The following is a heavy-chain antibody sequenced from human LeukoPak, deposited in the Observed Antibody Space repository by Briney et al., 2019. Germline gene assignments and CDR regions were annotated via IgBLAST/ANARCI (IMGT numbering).Heavy chain of an antibody. V-gene: IGHV1-69*06. CDR2: IITVFGTA. CDR3: AKAALVGTHYFDH. J-gene: IGHJ4*02. CDR1: GGIFSSYA. Sequence: ASAKVSCKASGGIFSSYAISWVRQAPGQGLEWMGRIITVFGTANYAQKFEGRVTITADKSASTVYMELSSLRSEDTAVYYCAKAALVGTHYFDHWGQGTLVTVSS. D-gene: IGHD3-3*02.